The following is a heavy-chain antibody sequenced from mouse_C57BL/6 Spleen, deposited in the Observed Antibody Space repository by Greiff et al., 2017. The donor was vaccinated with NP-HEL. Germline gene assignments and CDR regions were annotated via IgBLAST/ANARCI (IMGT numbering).Heavy chain of an antibody. J-gene: IGHJ4*01. Sequence: QVQLQQPGAELVMPGASVKLSCKASGYTFTSYWMHWVKQRPGQGLEWIGEIDPSDSYTNYNQKFKGKSTLTVDKSSSTAYMQLSSLTSEDSAVYYCARRGITTVVATEAMDYWGQGTSVTVSS. CDR1: GYTFTSYW. CDR2: IDPSDSYT. D-gene: IGHD1-1*01. V-gene: IGHV1-69*01. CDR3: ARRGITTVVATEAMDY.